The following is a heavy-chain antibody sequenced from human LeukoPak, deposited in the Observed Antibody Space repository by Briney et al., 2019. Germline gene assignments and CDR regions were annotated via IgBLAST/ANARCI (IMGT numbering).Heavy chain of an antibody. CDR3: ATGILSGSRFDY. V-gene: IGHV3-30-3*01. D-gene: IGHD1-26*01. CDR1: IFTFSSYT. CDR2: TSYDASKT. Sequence: PGGSLRLSCAASIFTFSSYTMHWVRQAPGKGLEGVALTSYDASKTYYADSVKGRFTISRDNSKNTLYLQMNSLRTEDTAVYYCATGILSGSRFDYWGQGTLVTVSS. J-gene: IGHJ4*02.